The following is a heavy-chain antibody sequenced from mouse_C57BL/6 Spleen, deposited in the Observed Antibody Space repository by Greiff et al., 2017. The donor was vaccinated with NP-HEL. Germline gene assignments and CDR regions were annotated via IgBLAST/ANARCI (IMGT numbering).Heavy chain of an antibody. CDR1: GFSLTSYG. Sequence: QVQLKESGPGLVAPSQCLSITCTVSGFSLTSYGVHWVRQPPGKGLEWLVVIWSDGSTTYNSALKSRLGTSKDNNKSQVFLKMNSRQTDDTAMYYCARHGYGYAGDYAMDYWGQGTSVTVSS. D-gene: IGHD2-2*01. V-gene: IGHV2-6-1*01. CDR2: IWSDGST. J-gene: IGHJ4*01. CDR3: ARHGYGYAGDYAMDY.